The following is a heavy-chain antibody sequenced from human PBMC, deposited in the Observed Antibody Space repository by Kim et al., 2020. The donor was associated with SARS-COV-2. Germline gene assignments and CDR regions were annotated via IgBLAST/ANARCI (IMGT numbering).Heavy chain of an antibody. J-gene: IGHJ4*02. CDR1: GGSISTYF. D-gene: IGHD2-15*01. V-gene: IGHV4-59*13. CDR3: AREGISSHFDS. CDR2: ISYSGST. Sequence: SETLSLTCTVSGGSISTYFWSWIRQPPGKCLEWIGYISYSGSTSYNPSLKSRVTISVDTSKNQFSLKLSSVTAADTAVYYCAREGISSHFDSWGQGTLATVSS.